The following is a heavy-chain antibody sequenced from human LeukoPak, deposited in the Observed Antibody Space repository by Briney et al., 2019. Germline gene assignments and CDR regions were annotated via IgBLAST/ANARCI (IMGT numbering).Heavy chain of an antibody. CDR2: IKEDRSEK. D-gene: IGHD2-21*01. CDR1: GFTFTSYW. Sequence: GGSLRLSCAASGFTFTSYWMYWVRQAPGKGLEWVADIKEDRSEKYYVDSVKGRFTISRDNAKNSLYLQMNSLRAEDTAVYYCARSSYYCFDYWGQGTLVTVSS. CDR3: ARSSYYCFDY. J-gene: IGHJ4*02. V-gene: IGHV3-7*01.